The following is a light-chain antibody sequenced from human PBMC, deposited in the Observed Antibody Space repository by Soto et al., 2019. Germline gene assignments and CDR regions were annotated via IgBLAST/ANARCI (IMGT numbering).Light chain of an antibody. J-gene: IGKJ4*01. CDR3: QHRSIWPPA. CDR2: DSS. CDR1: QSVGTY. V-gene: IGKV3-11*01. Sequence: EIVMTQSPATLSLSPGERATLSCRASQSVGTYLAWYQQKPGQAPRLLIYDSSKRAADIPARFSGSGSGTDFTRTISSLEPEDFAVYYCQHRSIWPPAFGGGTKVEIK.